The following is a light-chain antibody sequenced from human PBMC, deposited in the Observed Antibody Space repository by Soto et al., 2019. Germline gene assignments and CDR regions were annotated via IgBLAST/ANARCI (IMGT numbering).Light chain of an antibody. CDR1: SSDVGGYNY. J-gene: IGLJ3*02. CDR2: EVS. CDR3: TSYAGSNIWV. V-gene: IGLV2-8*01. Sequence: QSALTQPPSASGSPGQSVTISCTGTSSDVGGYNYVSWYQQYPGKAPKLMIYEVSKRPAGVPDRLSGSKSGKTASLTVSGLQPEDEADYSCTSYAGSNIWVFGGGTKLTVL.